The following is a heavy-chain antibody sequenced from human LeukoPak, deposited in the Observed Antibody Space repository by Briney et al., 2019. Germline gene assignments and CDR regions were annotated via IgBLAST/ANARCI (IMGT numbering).Heavy chain of an antibody. CDR3: ATQSGTPTVEDAFDI. CDR1: GYTFTGYY. CDR2: INPNSGGT. Sequence: GASVKVSCKASGYTFTGYYMHWVRQAPGQGLEWMGWINPNSGGTNYAQKLQGRVTMTRDTSISTAYMELSRLRSDDTAVYYCATQSGTPTVEDAFDIWGQGTMVTVSS. J-gene: IGHJ3*02. D-gene: IGHD4-23*01. V-gene: IGHV1-2*02.